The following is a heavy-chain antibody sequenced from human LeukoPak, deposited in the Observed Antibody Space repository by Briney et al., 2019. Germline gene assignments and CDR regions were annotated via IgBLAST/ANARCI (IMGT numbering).Heavy chain of an antibody. J-gene: IGHJ5*02. D-gene: IGHD2-15*01. CDR3: ARVPGARGYCSGGSCFNWFDP. CDR1: GYTFTSYG. V-gene: IGHV1-18*01. CDR2: ISAYNGNT. Sequence: ASVKVSCKASGYTFTSYGISWVRQAPGQGLEWMGWISAYNGNTNYAQKLQGRVSTTTDTSTSTAYMELRSLRSDDTAVYYCARVPGARGYCSGGSCFNWFDPWGQGTLVTVSS.